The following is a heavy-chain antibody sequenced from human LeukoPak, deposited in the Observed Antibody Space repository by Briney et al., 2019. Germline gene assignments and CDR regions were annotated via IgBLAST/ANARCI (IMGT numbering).Heavy chain of an antibody. J-gene: IGHJ4*02. CDR3: ARDALGYCDSSGYYYGDY. D-gene: IGHD3-22*01. V-gene: IGHV3-30*04. Sequence: GGSLRLSCAASGFTFSSYAMHWVRQAPGKGLEWVAVISYDGSNKYYADSVKGRFTISRGNSKNTLYLQMNSLRAEDTAVYYCARDALGYCDSSGYYYGDYWGQGTLVTVSS. CDR2: ISYDGSNK. CDR1: GFTFSSYA.